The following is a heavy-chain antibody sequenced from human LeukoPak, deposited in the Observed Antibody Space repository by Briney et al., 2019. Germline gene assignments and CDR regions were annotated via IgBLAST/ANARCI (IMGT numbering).Heavy chain of an antibody. V-gene: IGHV4-61*02. D-gene: IGHD3-10*01. CDR1: GGSISSGSYY. CDR3: AVGEGYAFDT. Sequence: PSQTLSLTCTVSGGSISSGSYYWSWIRQPAGKGLEWIGRIYTSGSTNYNPSLKSRVTISVDTSKNQFSLKLSSVTAADTAVYYCAVGEGYAFDTWGQGTMVTVSS. J-gene: IGHJ3*02. CDR2: IYTSGST.